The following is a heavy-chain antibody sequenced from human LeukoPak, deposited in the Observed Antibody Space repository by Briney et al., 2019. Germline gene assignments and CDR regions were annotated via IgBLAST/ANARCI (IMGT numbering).Heavy chain of an antibody. CDR2: ISPDGITT. Sequence: GGSLRLSCAASGFTFDNSWIHWVRQGPGRGLVWVSRISPDGITTNYADSVKGRFTISRDNAMNTLYLQMNSLRAEDTAVYYCARIQPIAAPSGYFDYWGQGTLVTVSS. CDR1: GFTFDNSW. D-gene: IGHD6-13*01. V-gene: IGHV3-74*01. J-gene: IGHJ4*02. CDR3: ARIQPIAAPSGYFDY.